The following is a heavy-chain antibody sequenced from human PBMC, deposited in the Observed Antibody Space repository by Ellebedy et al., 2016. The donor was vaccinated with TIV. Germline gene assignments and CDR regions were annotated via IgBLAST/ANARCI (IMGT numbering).Heavy chain of an antibody. V-gene: IGHV3-21*01. J-gene: IGHJ6*03. CDR3: ARPMFYYHYYMDV. CDR1: GFVFKSYS. CDR2: ISDRNSKR. Sequence: GESLKISXAASGFVFKSYSMNWVRRAPGKGLEWVASISDRNSKRFYSDSVKGRFIISRDDATSSLFLEMNTLRVEDTAVYYCARPMFYYHYYMDVWGKGTTVIV. D-gene: IGHD3-10*02.